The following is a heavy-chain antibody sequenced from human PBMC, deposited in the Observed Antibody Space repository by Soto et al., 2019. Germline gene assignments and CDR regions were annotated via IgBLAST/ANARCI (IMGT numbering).Heavy chain of an antibody. Sequence: EVQLVQSGAEVKKPGESLKISCKGSGYTFTSRWIGWVRQMPGKGLEWMGIIYPGDSDTRYSPSFQSQVTMSADKSISTAYLQWSSLKASDTAMYYCARPFKGSGSYGAFDIWGQGTMVTVSS. CDR3: ARPFKGSGSYGAFDI. J-gene: IGHJ3*02. CDR2: IYPGDSDT. D-gene: IGHD3-10*01. CDR1: GYTFTSRW. V-gene: IGHV5-51*01.